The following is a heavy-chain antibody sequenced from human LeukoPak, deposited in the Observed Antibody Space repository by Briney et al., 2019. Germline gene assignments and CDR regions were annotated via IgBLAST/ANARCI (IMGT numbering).Heavy chain of an antibody. D-gene: IGHD2-21*02. CDR1: GYTFTGHH. CDR3: ARVDKPFCGGDCHLDY. CDR2: INPNSGGT. V-gene: IGHV1-2*02. Sequence: ASVKVSCKASGYTFTGHHLHCVRQAPGQGLEWMGWINPNSGGTNSAQKFQGRVTMTRDTSINTAYMELSRLRSDDTAMYYCARVDKPFCGGDCHLDYWGQGTLVTVFS. J-gene: IGHJ4*02.